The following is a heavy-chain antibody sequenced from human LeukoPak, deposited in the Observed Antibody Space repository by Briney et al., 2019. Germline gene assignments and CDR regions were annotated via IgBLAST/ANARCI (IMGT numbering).Heavy chain of an antibody. CDR1: GDSVSSNSAA. CDR3: AREGGYSAYDFYFDY. J-gene: IGHJ4*02. D-gene: IGHD5-12*01. CDR2: TYYRSKWFN. V-gene: IGHV6-1*01. Sequence: SQTLSLTCAISGDSVSSNSAAWNWIRQSPSRRLEWLGRTYYRSKWFNDYAASVKSRITINPDTSKNQFSLQLNSVTPEDTAVYYCAREGGYSAYDFYFDYWGQGTQVTVSS.